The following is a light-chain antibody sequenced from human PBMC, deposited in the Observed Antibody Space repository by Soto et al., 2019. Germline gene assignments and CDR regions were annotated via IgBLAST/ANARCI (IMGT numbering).Light chain of an antibody. J-gene: IGKJ5*01. Sequence: EVVMTQSPATLPVSPGERATLSCRASQTVSRNLAWYQQRPGQAPRLLIYDISNRATGVPGRFSGSGSETEFTLTIRSLQSEDFAVYFCQQYNNWPSFGQGTRLEIK. CDR2: DIS. V-gene: IGKV3-15*01. CDR1: QTVSRN. CDR3: QQYNNWPS.